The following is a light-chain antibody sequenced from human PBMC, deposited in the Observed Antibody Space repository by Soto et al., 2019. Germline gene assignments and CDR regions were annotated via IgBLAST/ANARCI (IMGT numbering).Light chain of an antibody. CDR2: KAS. CDR3: HQFNSYPLT. V-gene: IGKV1-5*03. Sequence: IQMTQSPSTRSASVGDRVTITCRASQTISNWLAWYQQKPGKAPKLLIYKASTLKSGVPSRFSGSGSGTEFTLTISSLQPEDFATYYCHQFNSYPLTFGGGTKVDI. J-gene: IGKJ4*01. CDR1: QTISNW.